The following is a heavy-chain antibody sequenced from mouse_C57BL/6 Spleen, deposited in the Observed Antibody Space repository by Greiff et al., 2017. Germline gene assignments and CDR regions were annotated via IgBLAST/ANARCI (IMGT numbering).Heavy chain of an antibody. J-gene: IGHJ3*01. V-gene: IGHV5-4*01. Sequence: EVKVVESGGGLVKPGGSLKLSCAASGFTFSSYAMSWVRQTPEKRLEWVATISDGGSYTYYPDNVKGRFTISRDNAKNNLYLQMSHLKSEDTAMYYCARDRDYFCAYWGQGTLVTVSA. CDR3: ARDRDYFCAY. CDR1: GFTFSSYA. CDR2: ISDGGSYT. D-gene: IGHD1-1*02.